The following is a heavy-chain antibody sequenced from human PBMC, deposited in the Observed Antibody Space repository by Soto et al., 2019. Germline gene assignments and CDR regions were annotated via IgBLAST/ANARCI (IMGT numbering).Heavy chain of an antibody. CDR3: ARGTFENYYYDSSGYYYADY. CDR2: INHSGST. V-gene: IGHV4-34*01. CDR1: GGSFSGYY. J-gene: IGHJ4*02. Sequence: SETLSLTCAVYGGSFSGYYWSWIRQPPGKGLEWIGEINHSGSTNYNPSLKSRVTISVDTSKNQFSLKLSSVTAADTAVYYCARGTFENYYYDSSGYYYADYWGQGTLVTVSS. D-gene: IGHD3-22*01.